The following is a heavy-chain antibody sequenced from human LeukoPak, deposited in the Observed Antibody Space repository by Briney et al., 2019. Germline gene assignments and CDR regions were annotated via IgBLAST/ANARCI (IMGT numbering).Heavy chain of an antibody. CDR2: VYYSGST. Sequence: SETLSLTCTVSGGSISSYYWSWIRQPPGEGLEWIGYVYYSGSTNYNPSLKSRVTISVDTSKNQFSLKLSSVTAADTAVYYCARLGYYGSGSSLFDYWGQGTLVTVSS. D-gene: IGHD3-10*01. CDR3: ARLGYYGSGSSLFDY. CDR1: GGSISSYY. J-gene: IGHJ4*02. V-gene: IGHV4-59*08.